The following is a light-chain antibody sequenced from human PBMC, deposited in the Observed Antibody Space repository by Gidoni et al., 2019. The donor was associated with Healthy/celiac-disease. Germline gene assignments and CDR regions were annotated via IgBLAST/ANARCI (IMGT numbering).Light chain of an antibody. J-gene: IGKJ4*01. CDR3: QQRSNWPPFT. CDR2: DAS. Sequence: EIVLTQSAATLSISPGDRATRSCRASQSVSSYLALYQQKPGQDPRLLIYDASNRANGIPARFSGSGSGTDFTLTISSIEPEDFAVYYCQQRSNWPPFTFGGGTKVEIK. V-gene: IGKV3-11*01. CDR1: QSVSSY.